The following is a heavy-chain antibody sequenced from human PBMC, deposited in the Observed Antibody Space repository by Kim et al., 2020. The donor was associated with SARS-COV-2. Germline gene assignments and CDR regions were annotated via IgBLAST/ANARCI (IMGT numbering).Heavy chain of an antibody. V-gene: IGHV1-2*02. J-gene: IGHJ4*02. D-gene: IGHD4-17*01. CDR3: AREDYGDYVGY. Sequence: NYAQKFQGRVTLTRDTSISTAYMELSRLRSDDTAVYYCAREDYGDYVGYWGQGTLVTVSS.